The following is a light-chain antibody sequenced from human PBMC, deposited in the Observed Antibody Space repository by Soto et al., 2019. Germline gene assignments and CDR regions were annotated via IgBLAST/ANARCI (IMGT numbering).Light chain of an antibody. Sequence: QSVLTQPPSVSAAPGQMVTISCSGSSSTIGNKYVSWYQQLPGTAPKLLIYDNNKRPSGIPDRFSGSKSDTSATLGITGLQTGDEADYYCGTWDSSLNIGVFGGGTKLTVL. CDR1: SSTIGNKY. V-gene: IGLV1-51*01. J-gene: IGLJ3*02. CDR3: GTWDSSLNIGV. CDR2: DNN.